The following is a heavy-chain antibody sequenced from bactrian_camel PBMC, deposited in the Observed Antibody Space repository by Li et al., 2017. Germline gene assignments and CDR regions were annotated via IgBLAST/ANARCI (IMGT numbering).Heavy chain of an antibody. Sequence: HVQLVESGGDSVQAGGSLRLSCTASGKYTYGSMCMAWFRQAPGKEREGVARIATGSGNTYYADSVKGRFTISQDNAKNTLYLEMTNLEPEDTAMYYCAADPQWAASLSRSLSTRDFSYWGQGTQVTVS. V-gene: IGHV3S1*01. CDR1: GKYTYGSMC. J-gene: IGHJ6*01. CDR2: IATGSGNT. D-gene: IGHD2*01. CDR3: AADPQWAASLSRSLSTRDFSY.